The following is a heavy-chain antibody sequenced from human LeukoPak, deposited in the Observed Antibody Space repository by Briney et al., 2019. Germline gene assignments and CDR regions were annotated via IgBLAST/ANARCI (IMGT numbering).Heavy chain of an antibody. J-gene: IGHJ4*02. V-gene: IGHV1-69*04. CDR2: IIPILGIA. CDR3: ASVEGYYDSSGYS. D-gene: IGHD3-22*01. CDR1: GGTLSSYA. Sequence: ASVKVSCKASGGTLSSYAISWVRQAPGQGLEWMGRIIPILGIANYAQKFQGRVTITADKSTSTAYMELSSLRSEDTAVYYCASVEGYYDSSGYSWGQGTLVTVSS.